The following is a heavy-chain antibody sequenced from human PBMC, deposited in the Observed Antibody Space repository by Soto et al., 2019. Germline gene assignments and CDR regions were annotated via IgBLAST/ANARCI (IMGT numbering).Heavy chain of an antibody. J-gene: IGHJ4*02. Sequence: SETLSLTCTVSGGSISSYYWSWIRQPPGKGLEWIGYIYYSGSTNYKPSLKSRVNISVDKSKNQFSLKLSSMTAADTAVYYCAGLGHFALPYYLDYWGQGTLGPVSS. D-gene: IGHD3-3*02. CDR2: IYYSGST. CDR1: GGSISSYY. V-gene: IGHV4-59*08. CDR3: AGLGHFALPYYLDY.